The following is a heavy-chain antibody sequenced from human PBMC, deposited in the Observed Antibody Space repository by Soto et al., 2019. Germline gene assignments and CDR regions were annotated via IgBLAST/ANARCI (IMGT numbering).Heavy chain of an antibody. CDR3: TRGGGYSGYDPFDY. D-gene: IGHD5-12*01. V-gene: IGHV3-74*01. J-gene: IGHJ4*02. CDR1: GFSFSIFW. Sequence: EVQLVESGGDLVQPGGSLRLSCAASGFSFSIFWMHWVRQAPGKGLVWVSSINGGGSSADYADSVKGRFTFSRDNAKNTVYLQMNSLRAEDKAVYYCTRGGGYSGYDPFDYGGQGTLVTVSS. CDR2: INGGGSSA.